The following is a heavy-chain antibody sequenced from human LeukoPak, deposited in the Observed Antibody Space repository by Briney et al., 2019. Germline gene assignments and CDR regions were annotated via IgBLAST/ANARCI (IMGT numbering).Heavy chain of an antibody. V-gene: IGHV4-39*01. Sequence: SGTLSLTCTVSGGSISSSSYYWGWIRQPPGKGLGWFGSIYYSGSTYYNPSLKSRVTISVDTSKNQFSLKLSSVTAADTAVYYCARRHYYDSSGYYYYWGQGTLVTVSS. CDR3: ARRHYYDSSGYYYY. J-gene: IGHJ4*02. CDR2: IYYSGST. D-gene: IGHD3-22*01. CDR1: GGSISSSSYY.